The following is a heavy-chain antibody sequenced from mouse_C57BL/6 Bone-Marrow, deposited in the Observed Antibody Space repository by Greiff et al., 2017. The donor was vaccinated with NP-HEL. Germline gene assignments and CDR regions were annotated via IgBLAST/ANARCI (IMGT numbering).Heavy chain of an antibody. D-gene: IGHD1-1*01. Sequence: EVQLQESGGGLVKPGGSLKLSCAASGFTFSDYGMHWVRQAPEKGLEWVAYISSGSSTIYYADTVKGRFTISRDNAKNTLFLQMTSLRSEDTAMYYCANYGSSSWFAYWGQGTLVTVSA. CDR2: ISSGSSTI. CDR1: GFTFSDYG. V-gene: IGHV5-17*01. J-gene: IGHJ3*01. CDR3: ANYGSSSWFAY.